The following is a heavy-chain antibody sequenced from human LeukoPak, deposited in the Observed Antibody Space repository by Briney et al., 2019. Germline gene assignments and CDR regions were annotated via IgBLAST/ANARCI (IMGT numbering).Heavy chain of an antibody. D-gene: IGHD6-13*01. J-gene: IGHJ6*03. CDR2: ISGSGGST. CDR3: AKNLGSSWTGYYYYMDV. V-gene: IGHV3-23*01. Sequence: GGSLRLSCAASGFTFSSYAMSWVRQAPGKGLEWVSAISGSGGSTYYADSVKGRFTISRDNSKNTLYLQMNSLRAEDTAVYYCAKNLGSSWTGYYYYMDVWGKGTTVTVSS. CDR1: GFTFSSYA.